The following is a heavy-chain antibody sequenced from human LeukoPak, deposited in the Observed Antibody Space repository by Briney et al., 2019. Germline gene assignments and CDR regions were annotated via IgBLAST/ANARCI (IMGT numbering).Heavy chain of an antibody. CDR2: MTSNGGST. Sequence: GGSLRLSCSASGFTFSSCGMHWVRQAPGKGLEYVSSMTSNGGSTYYADSVKGRSTISRDNSKNTLFLQMSSLRAEDTAVYYCVSGYCSSTSSRFAYWGQGTLVTVSS. D-gene: IGHD2-2*01. J-gene: IGHJ4*02. CDR1: GFTFSSCG. V-gene: IGHV3-64D*06. CDR3: VSGYCSSTSSRFAY.